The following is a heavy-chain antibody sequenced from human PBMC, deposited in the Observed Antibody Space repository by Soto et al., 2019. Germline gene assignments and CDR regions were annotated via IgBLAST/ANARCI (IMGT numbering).Heavy chain of an antibody. CDR2: ISHSGST. CDR3: ARGQRLPYYYALDV. V-gene: IGHV4-4*02. CDR1: GGSISSRNW. J-gene: IGHJ6*02. D-gene: IGHD5-12*01. Sequence: SETLSLTCAVSGGSISSRNWWSWVRQPPGKGLEWIGEISHSGSTNYNPSLKSRVTISVDKSKNQFSLNLSSVTAADTAVYYCARGQRLPYYYALDVWGQGTKVTVSS.